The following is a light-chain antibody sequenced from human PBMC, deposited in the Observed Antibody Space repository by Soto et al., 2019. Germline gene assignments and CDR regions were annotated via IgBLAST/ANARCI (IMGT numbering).Light chain of an antibody. V-gene: IGLV2-14*01. CDR2: DVS. J-gene: IGLJ1*01. CDR3: SSYTSSSTLLNV. CDR1: SSDVGGYNY. Sequence: QSALTQPASVSGSPGQSITISCTGTSSDVGGYNYVSWYQQHPGKAPKLMIYDVSNRPSGVSNRCSGSKTGNTASRTISGLQAEDEADYYCSSYTSSSTLLNVFGTGTKLTVL.